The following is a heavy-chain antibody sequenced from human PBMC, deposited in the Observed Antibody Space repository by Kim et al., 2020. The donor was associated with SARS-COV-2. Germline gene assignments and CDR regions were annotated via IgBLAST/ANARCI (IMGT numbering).Heavy chain of an antibody. CDR3: ASWDYSDNACLVH. CDR2: FFCSGST. V-gene: IGHV4-59*13. CDR1: GAPISSYY. D-gene: IGHD3-22*01. Sequence: SETLSLTCTVSGAPISSYYWVWVRQPPGKGLEWIATFFCSGSTSSNPSLKSRVTISADTSNHQFSLQLSSVTAADTAVYYCASWDYSDNACLVHWGQGTLV. J-gene: IGHJ4*02.